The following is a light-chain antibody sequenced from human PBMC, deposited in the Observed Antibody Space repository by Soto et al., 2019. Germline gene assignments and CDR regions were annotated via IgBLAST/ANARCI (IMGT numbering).Light chain of an antibody. CDR3: QQRSNWPIT. V-gene: IGKV3-11*01. J-gene: IGKJ5*01. Sequence: EIVLTQSPGTLSLSPGERATLSCRASQSVASCLAWYQQKPDQAPRLLIYDASTRATGIPARFSGSGSGTDFTLAISSLEPEDFAVYYCQQRSNWPITFGQGTRLEIK. CDR2: DAS. CDR1: QSVASC.